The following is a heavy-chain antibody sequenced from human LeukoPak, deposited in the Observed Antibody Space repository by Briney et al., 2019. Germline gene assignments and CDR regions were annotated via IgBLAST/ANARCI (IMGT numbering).Heavy chain of an antibody. CDR3: ARDNSMDV. J-gene: IGHJ6*02. V-gene: IGHV3-43*01. CDR1: GFAFRDYP. CDR2: ITWDDGST. Sequence: PGGSLRLSCAASGFAFRDYPLHWARQVRGKGLEWVSLITWDDGSTYYADSVKGRFTISRDNSKNSLYLQMNSLRTEDTAFYYCARDNSMDVWGRGTTVTVSS.